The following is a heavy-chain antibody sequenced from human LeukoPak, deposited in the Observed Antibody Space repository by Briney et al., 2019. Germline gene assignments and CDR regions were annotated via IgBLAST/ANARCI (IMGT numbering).Heavy chain of an antibody. J-gene: IGHJ4*02. CDR1: GFTFSRYG. CDR2: IRYDGSNK. D-gene: IGHD3-22*01. CDR3: AKVGHYYDSSGLSFDY. V-gene: IGHV3-30*02. Sequence: GGSLRLSCAASGFTFSRYGMHWVRQAPGKGLEWVAFIRYDGSNKYYADSVKGRFTISRDNSKNTLYLQMNSLRAEDTAVYYCAKVGHYYDSSGLSFDYWGQGTLVTVSS.